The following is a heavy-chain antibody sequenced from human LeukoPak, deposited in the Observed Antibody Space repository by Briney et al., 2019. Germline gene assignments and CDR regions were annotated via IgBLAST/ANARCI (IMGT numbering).Heavy chain of an antibody. CDR3: ARGTYYYDSSGFYKLDY. J-gene: IGHJ4*02. CDR2: IYTSGST. V-gene: IGHV4-61*02. D-gene: IGHD3-22*01. CDR1: GGSISSGSYY. Sequence: SETLSLTCTVSGGSISSGSYYWSWIRQPAGKGLEWIGRIYTSGSTNYNPSLKSRVTMSVDTSKDQFSLKLISVTAADTAAYYCARGTYYYDSSGFYKLDYWGQGTLVTVSS.